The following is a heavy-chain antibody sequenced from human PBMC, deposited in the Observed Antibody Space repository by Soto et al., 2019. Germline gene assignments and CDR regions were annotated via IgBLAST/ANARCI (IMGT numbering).Heavy chain of an antibody. J-gene: IGHJ6*02. Sequence: ASVKVSCKASGYTFTSYGISWVRQAPGQGLEWMGWISAYNGNTNYAQKLQGRVTMTTDTSTSTAYKELSSLRSEDTAVYYCAKSPNPGSATPPYYGMDVWGLGTTVTVSS. CDR2: ISAYNGNT. D-gene: IGHD2-15*01. CDR3: AKSPNPGSATPPYYGMDV. V-gene: IGHV1-18*01. CDR1: GYTFTSYG.